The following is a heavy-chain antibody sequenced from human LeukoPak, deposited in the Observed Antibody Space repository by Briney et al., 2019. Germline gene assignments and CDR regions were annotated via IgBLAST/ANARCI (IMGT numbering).Heavy chain of an antibody. CDR2: IYYAGRT. CDR3: ARQGRFSYFGMDV. V-gene: IGHV4-59*08. J-gene: IGHJ6*02. Sequence: SETLSLTCTVSGDSINGFYWSWIRQPPGKGLEWVAYIYYAGRTTYNTSLKSRVTISVDTSKNQFSLKPTSLTAADTAVYYCARQGRFSYFGMDVWGQGTTVTVSS. CDR1: GDSINGFY. D-gene: IGHD3-3*01.